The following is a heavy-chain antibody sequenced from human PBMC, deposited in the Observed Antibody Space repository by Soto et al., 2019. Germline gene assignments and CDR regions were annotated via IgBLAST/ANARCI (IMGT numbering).Heavy chain of an antibody. CDR1: GGSISSYY. Sequence: PSETLSLTCTVSGGSISSYYWSWIRQSPGKGLEWIGCIYYSGNTNYSPSLKSRVTISVNTSKNQFSLRLTSVTAADTAVYYCARAAVTHERYHYGMDVWGQGTTVTVSS. J-gene: IGHJ6*02. D-gene: IGHD4-17*01. CDR3: ARAAVTHERYHYGMDV. CDR2: IYYSGNT. V-gene: IGHV4-59*01.